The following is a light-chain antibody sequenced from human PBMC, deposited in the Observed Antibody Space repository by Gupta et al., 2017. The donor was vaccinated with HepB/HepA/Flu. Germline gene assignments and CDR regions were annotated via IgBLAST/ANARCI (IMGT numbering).Light chain of an antibody. CDR3: CSYAGSSTLV. CDR2: EVS. V-gene: IGLV2-23*02. Sequence: SALTQPASVSGSPGQSITISCTGSSNDIGSYKLVSWYQQNPGKAPKLIIYEVSQRPSGVSNRFSGSKSGNTASLTISGLQAEDEADYYCCSYAGSSTLVFGGGTKLTVL. CDR1: SNDIGSYKL. J-gene: IGLJ3*02.